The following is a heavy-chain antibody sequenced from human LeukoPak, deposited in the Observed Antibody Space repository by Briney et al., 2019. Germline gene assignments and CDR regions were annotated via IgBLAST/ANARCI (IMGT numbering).Heavy chain of an antibody. Sequence: GGSLRVSCAASGFTFSDYYMSWIRQAPGKGLEWVSYISSSSSYTNYADSVKGRFTISRDNAKNSLYLQMNSLRAEDTAVYYCARAVDIVGNNDYWGQGTLVTVSS. CDR2: ISSSSSYT. D-gene: IGHD5-12*01. V-gene: IGHV3-11*06. CDR1: GFTFSDYY. J-gene: IGHJ4*02. CDR3: ARAVDIVGNNDY.